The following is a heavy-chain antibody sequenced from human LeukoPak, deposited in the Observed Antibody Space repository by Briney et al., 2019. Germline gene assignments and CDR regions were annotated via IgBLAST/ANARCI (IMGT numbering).Heavy chain of an antibody. Sequence: SETLSLTCTVSGVAISSYYWSWIREPPGKGREWIGYIYYSGSTNYNPSLKSRVTISVDTSKNQFSLKLSSVTAGDWAVYYCARGPQSYDGMDVWGEGTTVTVSS. CDR2: IYYSGST. CDR1: GVAISSYY. V-gene: IGHV4-59*01. D-gene: IGHD3-10*01. CDR3: ARGPQSYDGMDV. J-gene: IGHJ6*04.